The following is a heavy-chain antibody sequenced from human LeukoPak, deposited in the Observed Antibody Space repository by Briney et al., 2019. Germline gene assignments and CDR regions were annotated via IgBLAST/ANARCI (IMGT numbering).Heavy chain of an antibody. CDR1: GFTFSRYA. V-gene: IGHV3-7*01. CDR2: IKEDGSEK. D-gene: IGHD5-12*01. J-gene: IGHJ4*02. Sequence: PGGSLRLSCAASGFTFSRYAMTWVRQAPGKGLEWVANIKEDGSEKYYADSVEGRFTISRDDAKNSLCLQMISLRAEDTAVYFCTRGRGYHLIWGQGTLVTVSS. CDR3: TRGRGYHLI.